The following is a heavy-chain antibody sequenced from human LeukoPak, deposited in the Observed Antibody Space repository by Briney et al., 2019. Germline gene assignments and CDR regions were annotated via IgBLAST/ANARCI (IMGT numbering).Heavy chain of an antibody. CDR1: GGSISSYY. J-gene: IGHJ4*02. CDR3: AKLNNYDLMIDY. Sequence: SETLSLTCTVSGGSISSYYWGWIRQPPGKGLEWIGNIYHSGSTYYNPSLKSRVTISVDTSKNQFSLKLSSVTAADTAVYYCAKLNNYDLMIDYWGQGTLVTVSS. V-gene: IGHV4-59*04. D-gene: IGHD3-3*01. CDR2: IYHSGST.